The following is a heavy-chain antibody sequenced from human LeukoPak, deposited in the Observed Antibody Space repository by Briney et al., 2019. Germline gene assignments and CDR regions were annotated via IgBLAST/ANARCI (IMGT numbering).Heavy chain of an antibody. Sequence: SETLSLTCAVYGGSFSGYYRSWIRQPPGKGLEWIGEINHSGSTNYNPSLKSRVTISVDTSKNQFSLKLSSVTAADTAVYYCARASSWYSAFDIWGQGTMVTVSS. CDR1: GGSFSGYY. CDR3: ARASSWYSAFDI. CDR2: INHSGST. J-gene: IGHJ3*02. D-gene: IGHD6-13*01. V-gene: IGHV4-34*01.